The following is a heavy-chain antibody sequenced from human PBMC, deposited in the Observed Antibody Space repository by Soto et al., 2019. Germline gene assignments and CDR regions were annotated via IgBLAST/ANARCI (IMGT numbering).Heavy chain of an antibody. Sequence: ETLSLTCTVSGGSISSSSYYWGWIRQPPGKGLEWIGSIYYSGSTYYNPSLRSRVTISIDTSKNQFSLNLSSVTAADTAVYYCARASNYYDSSGYSRNFDYWGQGTRVTVS. CDR2: IYYSGST. D-gene: IGHD3-22*01. V-gene: IGHV4-39*01. CDR3: ARASNYYDSSGYSRNFDY. J-gene: IGHJ4*02. CDR1: GGSISSSSYY.